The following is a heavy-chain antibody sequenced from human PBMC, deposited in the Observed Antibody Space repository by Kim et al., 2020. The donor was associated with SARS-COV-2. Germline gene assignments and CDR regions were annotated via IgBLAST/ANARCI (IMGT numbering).Heavy chain of an antibody. CDR2: INTDGTTT. D-gene: IGHD1-26*01. CDR3: ARVVGTSFDP. CDR1: GFTFSNYW. Sequence: GGSLRLSCAASGFTFSNYWMHWVRQAPGKGLVWVSRINTDGTTTNYADSVKGRFTISRDDAKNTLYLQMNSLRAEDTSVYYCARVVGTSFDPWGQGTLVTVSS. J-gene: IGHJ5*02. V-gene: IGHV3-74*01.